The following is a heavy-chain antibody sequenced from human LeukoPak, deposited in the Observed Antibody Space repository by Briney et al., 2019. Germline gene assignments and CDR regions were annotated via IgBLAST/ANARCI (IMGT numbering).Heavy chain of an antibody. CDR1: GYTFTGYY. V-gene: IGHV1-2*02. D-gene: IGHD4-17*01. CDR2: INPNSGGT. Sequence: GASVKVSCKASGYTFTGYYMHWVRQAPGQGLEWMGWINPNSGGTNYAQKFQGRVTMTRDTSISTAYMELSRLRSDDTAVYYCARESIVWDYGDYVPIGYFDYWGQGTLVTVSS. CDR3: ARESIVWDYGDYVPIGYFDY. J-gene: IGHJ4*02.